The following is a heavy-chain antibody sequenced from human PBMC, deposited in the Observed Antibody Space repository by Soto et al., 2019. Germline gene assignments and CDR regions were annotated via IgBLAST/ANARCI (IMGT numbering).Heavy chain of an antibody. Sequence: GGSLRLSCAASGFTFSSYGMHWVRQAPGKGLEWVAVISYDGSNKYYADSVKGRFTISRDNSKNTLYLQMNSLRAEDTAVYYCAKDRDYDFWSGYLWYWGQGTLVTVSS. V-gene: IGHV3-30*18. CDR3: AKDRDYDFWSGYLWY. D-gene: IGHD3-3*01. CDR2: ISYDGSNK. CDR1: GFTFSSYG. J-gene: IGHJ4*02.